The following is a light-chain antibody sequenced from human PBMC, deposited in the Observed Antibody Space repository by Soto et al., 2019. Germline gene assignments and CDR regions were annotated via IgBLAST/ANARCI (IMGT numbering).Light chain of an antibody. CDR3: QQYGDSLT. V-gene: IGKV3D-20*01. CDR2: DAS. J-gene: IGKJ5*01. Sequence: EIVLTQSPATLSLSPGERATLSCGASQSLSNTYLAWYQQKPGLAPRLLIYDASSRAAGIPDRFSGSGSGTDFTLTISRLEPEDCAVYYCQQYGDSLTFGHGTRLEIK. CDR1: QSLSNTY.